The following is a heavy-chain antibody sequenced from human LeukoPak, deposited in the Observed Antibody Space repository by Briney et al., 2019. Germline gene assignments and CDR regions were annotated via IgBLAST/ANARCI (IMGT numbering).Heavy chain of an antibody. V-gene: IGHV4-39*07. CDR3: ARGPDRDFDS. CDR1: GGSISGNSYY. D-gene: IGHD5-24*01. CDR2: IYYSGTT. J-gene: IGHJ5*01. Sequence: SETLSLTCSVSGGSISGNSYYWGWIRQPPGKGLEWIGSIYYSGTTYYNPSLKSRVTISEATSKNQFSLRLTSVTAADTAVYYCARGPDRDFDSWGQGTLVTVSS.